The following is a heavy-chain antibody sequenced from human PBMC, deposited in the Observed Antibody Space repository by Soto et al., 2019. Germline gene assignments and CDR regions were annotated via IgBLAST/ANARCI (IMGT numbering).Heavy chain of an antibody. CDR3: AHSGYDTSGYYYGSFEH. CDR2: IYRNEDE. Sequence: QITLKESGPTLVKPTQTLTLTCTFSGFSLSSSGVGVGWIRQSPGKAPQWLALIYRNEDERYSPSLESGLTITKDRSKNPFVLTMTDMDPVDTATYYCAHSGYDTSGYYYGSFEHWGQGTLVPVSS. V-gene: IGHV2-5*01. D-gene: IGHD3-22*01. J-gene: IGHJ4*02. CDR1: GFSLSSSGVG.